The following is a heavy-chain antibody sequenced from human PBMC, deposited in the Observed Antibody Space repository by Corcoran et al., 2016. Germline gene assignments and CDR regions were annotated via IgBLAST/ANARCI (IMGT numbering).Heavy chain of an antibody. CDR3: ARGGVDAGFDP. V-gene: IGHV4-34*01. Sequence: QVQLQQWGAGLLKPSETLSLTCAVYGGSFSGYYWSWIRQPPGKGLEWIGEINHSGSTNYNPSLKSRVTISVDTSKNQFSLKLSSVTAADTAVYYCARGGVDAGFDPWGQGTLVTVSS. CDR1: GGSFSGYY. CDR2: INHSGST. D-gene: IGHD5-12*01. J-gene: IGHJ5*02.